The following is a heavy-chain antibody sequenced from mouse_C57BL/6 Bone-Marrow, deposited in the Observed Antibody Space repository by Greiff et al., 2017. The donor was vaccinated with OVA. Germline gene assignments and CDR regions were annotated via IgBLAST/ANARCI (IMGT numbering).Heavy chain of an antibody. J-gene: IGHJ2*01. CDR3: ARGDYFDY. CDR1: GYTFTSHW. Sequence: VQLQQSGPELVRPGASVKISCKAPGYTFTSHWKQWVRQRPGQGLEWIGEIFPGSGSTYYNEKFKGKATLTVDTSSSTAYMQLSSLTSEDSAVYFCARGDYFDYWGQGTTLTVSS. V-gene: IGHV1-56*01. CDR2: IFPGSGST.